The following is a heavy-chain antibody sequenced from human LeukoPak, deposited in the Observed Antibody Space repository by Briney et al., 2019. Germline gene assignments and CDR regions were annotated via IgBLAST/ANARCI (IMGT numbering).Heavy chain of an antibody. CDR3: ARPAYSSSWYCFEY. V-gene: IGHV3-23*01. CDR1: GFTFSSFA. J-gene: IGHJ4*02. CDR2: ISNSGGGT. D-gene: IGHD6-13*01. Sequence: TGGSLRLSCAASGFTFSSFAMSWVRLAPGKGLEWVSSISNSGGGTYYAESVKGRFTISRDNSKNTLYLQMSSLRAEDTAIYYCARPAYSSSWYCFEYWGQGTLVTVSS.